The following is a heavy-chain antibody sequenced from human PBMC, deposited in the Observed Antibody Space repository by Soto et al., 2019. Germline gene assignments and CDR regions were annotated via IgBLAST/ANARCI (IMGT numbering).Heavy chain of an antibody. J-gene: IGHJ4*02. D-gene: IGHD3-16*01. CDR3: GTGGGGGGY. V-gene: IGHV3-53*01. Sequence: EVQLVESGGGLIQPGGSLRLSCAVSGFTVSNNYMSWVRQAPGKGLEGVSVIYSGGYTAYGDSVKGRFTISRDNSKNTLYFKMKGRGAADMAVYYGGTGGGGGGYWGQGTLVTVSS. CDR1: GFTVSNNY. CDR2: IYSGGYT.